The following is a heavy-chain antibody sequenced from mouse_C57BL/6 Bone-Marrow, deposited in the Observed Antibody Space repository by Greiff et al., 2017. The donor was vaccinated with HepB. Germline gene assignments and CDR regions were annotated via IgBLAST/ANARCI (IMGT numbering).Heavy chain of an antibody. CDR3: ARPIYYDYDEAWFAY. D-gene: IGHD2-4*01. J-gene: IGHJ3*01. Sequence: VQLQQSGPELVKPGASVKISCKASGYTFTDYYMNWVKQSHGKSLEWIGDINPNNGGTSYNQKFKGKATLTVDKSSSTAYMELRSLKSEDSAVYYCARPIYYDYDEAWFAYWGQGTLVTGSA. CDR1: GYTFTDYY. V-gene: IGHV1-26*01. CDR2: INPNNGGT.